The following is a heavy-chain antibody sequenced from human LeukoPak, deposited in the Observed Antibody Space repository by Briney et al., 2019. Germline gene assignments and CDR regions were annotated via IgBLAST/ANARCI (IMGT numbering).Heavy chain of an antibody. CDR3: ARDRGYDYVWGSYRYDY. D-gene: IGHD3-16*02. CDR1: GGSISSYY. J-gene: IGHJ4*02. Sequence: SETLSLTCTVSGGSISSYYWSWIRQPPGKGLEWIRYIYYSGSTTYNPSLKSRVTISVDTSKNQFSLKLSSVTAADTAVYYCARDRGYDYVWGSYRYDYWGQGTLVTVSS. V-gene: IGHV4-59*01. CDR2: IYYSGST.